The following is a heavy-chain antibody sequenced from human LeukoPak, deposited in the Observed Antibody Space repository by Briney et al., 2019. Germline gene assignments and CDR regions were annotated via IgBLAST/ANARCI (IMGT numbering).Heavy chain of an antibody. V-gene: IGHV4-59*01. D-gene: IGHD3-10*01. Sequence: SETLSLTCTVSGGSISSYYWSWIRQPPGKGLEWIGYIYYSGSTNYNPSLKSRVTISVDTSKNQFSLKLSSVTAADTAVYYCARGKMAELLWFGELPKWGAFDIWGQGTMVTVSS. CDR1: GGSISSYY. CDR3: ARGKMAELLWFGELPKWGAFDI. J-gene: IGHJ3*02. CDR2: IYYSGST.